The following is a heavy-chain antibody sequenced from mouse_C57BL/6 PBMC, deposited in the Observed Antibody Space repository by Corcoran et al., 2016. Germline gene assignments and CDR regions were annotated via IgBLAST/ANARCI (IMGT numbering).Heavy chain of an antibody. Sequence: EVQLQQSGPELVKPGASVKISCKASGYTFTDYYMNWVKQSHGKSLEWIGDINPNNGGTSYNQKFKGKATLTVDKSSSTAYMELRSLTSEDSAVYYCARSLSTTTVVATYWYFDVWGTGTTVTVSS. CDR3: ARSLSTTTVVATYWYFDV. CDR1: GYTFTDYY. D-gene: IGHD1-1*01. CDR2: INPNNGGT. J-gene: IGHJ1*03. V-gene: IGHV1-26*01.